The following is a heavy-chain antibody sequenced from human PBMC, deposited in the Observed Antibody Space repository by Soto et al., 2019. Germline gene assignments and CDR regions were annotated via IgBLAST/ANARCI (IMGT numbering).Heavy chain of an antibody. J-gene: IGHJ3*02. CDR3: ARGVGRYFDPFDM. Sequence: EVQLVESGGGLVQPGGSLRLSCAASGFTFTIYSMNWVRQAPGKGLEWLSYISSTSNTIYYAASVKGRFTISRDNARNSRSLHMKSLRAEDTAVYYCARGVGRYFDPFDMWGQGTMVTVSS. CDR1: GFTFTIYS. D-gene: IGHD3-9*01. V-gene: IGHV3-48*01. CDR2: ISSTSNTI.